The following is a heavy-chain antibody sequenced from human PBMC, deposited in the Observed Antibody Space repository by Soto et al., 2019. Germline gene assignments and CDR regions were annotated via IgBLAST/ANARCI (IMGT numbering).Heavy chain of an antibody. V-gene: IGHV3-23*01. CDR1: GFTFNAYA. CDR3: AKDRTNADYVEGSDY. Sequence: EVQLLESGGGLVQPGGSLRLSCAASGFTFNAYAMSWVRQAPGKGLEWVSVITGSGGSSYYADSVKGRFTISRDNSKNTVYLQVSSLRDEDTAVYYCAKDRTNADYVEGSDYWGQGTLVTVSS. D-gene: IGHD4-17*01. J-gene: IGHJ4*02. CDR2: ITGSGGSS.